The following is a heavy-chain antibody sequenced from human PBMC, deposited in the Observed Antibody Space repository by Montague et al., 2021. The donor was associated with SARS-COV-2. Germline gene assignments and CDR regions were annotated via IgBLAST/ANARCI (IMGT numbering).Heavy chain of an antibody. CDR2: IYSGGST. Sequence: SLRLSCAASGLTVSTNYLTWVRQAPGRGLEWVSVIYSGGSTYYADSVKGRLTVSTDNSKNTVYLQMNSLRVEDTAIYYCARDDRRTSKWSYGLDVWGPGTPVTVSS. J-gene: IGHJ6*02. V-gene: IGHV3-53*01. CDR1: GLTVSTNY. D-gene: IGHD2-2*01. CDR3: ARDDRRTSKWSYGLDV.